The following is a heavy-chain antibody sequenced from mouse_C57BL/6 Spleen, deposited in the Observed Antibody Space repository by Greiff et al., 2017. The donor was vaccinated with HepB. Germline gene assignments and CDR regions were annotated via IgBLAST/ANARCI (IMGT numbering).Heavy chain of an antibody. D-gene: IGHD4-1*01. Sequence: VQLQQSGAELVKPGASVKLSCKASGYTFTEYTIHWVKQRSGQGLEWIGWFYPGSGSIKYNEKFKDTAPLTADKSSSNAYMELSRLTSEDSAVDFCARHEDRDWDDAMDYWGQGTSVTVSS. V-gene: IGHV1-62-2*01. CDR2: FYPGSGSI. J-gene: IGHJ4*01. CDR1: GYTFTEYT. CDR3: ARHEDRDWDDAMDY.